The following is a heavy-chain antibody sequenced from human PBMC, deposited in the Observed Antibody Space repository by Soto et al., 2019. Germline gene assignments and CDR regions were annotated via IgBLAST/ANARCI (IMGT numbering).Heavy chain of an antibody. CDR2: ILYSEKN. J-gene: IGHJ6*02. CDR3: VRGRGTTLRMDV. CDR1: GASITSGGSY. D-gene: IGHD3-10*01. Sequence: PSETLSLTCSVSGASITSGGSYWTWIRQHPGKGLEWIGNILYSEKNYYNPSLKSRVTISLDTPKNQFSLKVNSVTAADTAVYYCVRGRGTTLRMDVWGQGTTVTVSS. V-gene: IGHV4-31*03.